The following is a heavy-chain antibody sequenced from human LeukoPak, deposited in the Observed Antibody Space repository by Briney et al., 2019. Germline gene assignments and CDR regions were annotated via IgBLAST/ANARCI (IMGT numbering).Heavy chain of an antibody. V-gene: IGHV4-30-4*01. Sequence: SETLSVTCTVSGGSFSSGDYYWSWIRQPPGKGLEWIGYIYFSGSTYYNSSLKSRVTISVDTSKNQFSLKLSSVTAADTAVYYCARGPNYVWGSYQYFDYWGQGTLVTVSS. CDR3: ARGPNYVWGSYQYFDY. D-gene: IGHD3-16*02. CDR2: IYFSGST. CDR1: GGSFSSGDYY. J-gene: IGHJ4*02.